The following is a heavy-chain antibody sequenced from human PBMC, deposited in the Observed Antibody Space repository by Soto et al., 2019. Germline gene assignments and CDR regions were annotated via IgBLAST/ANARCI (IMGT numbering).Heavy chain of an antibody. CDR3: ASYYYHSGIHRYFDP. D-gene: IGHD3-10*01. CDR1: GGSVSSSGDC. Sequence: QVQLQESGPGVVEPSQTLSLTCTVSGGSVSSSGDCWSWIRQHPGRGLEWIGYIYSSGSAYYNSSLKSRLNVSLYTSNDQFYRHLASVTAAYTAVYYCASYYYHSGIHRYFDPWGQGTLVTVSS. CDR2: IYSSGSA. V-gene: IGHV4-31*03. J-gene: IGHJ4*02.